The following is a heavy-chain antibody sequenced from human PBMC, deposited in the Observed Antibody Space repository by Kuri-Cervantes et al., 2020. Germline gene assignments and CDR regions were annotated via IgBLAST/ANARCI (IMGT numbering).Heavy chain of an antibody. D-gene: IGHD2-15*01. Sequence: ETLSLTCAASGFTFSSYAMNWVRQTPGKGLEWVSSIIGGGRDTYIADSVKGRFTISRDNSKNTLYLQMNSLRAEDTAVYYCAREIGVGVVVAATYLGPNYYYGMDVWGQGTTVTVSS. J-gene: IGHJ6*02. CDR2: IIGGGRDT. CDR1: GFTFSSYA. V-gene: IGHV3-23*01. CDR3: AREIGVGVVVAATYLGPNYYYGMDV.